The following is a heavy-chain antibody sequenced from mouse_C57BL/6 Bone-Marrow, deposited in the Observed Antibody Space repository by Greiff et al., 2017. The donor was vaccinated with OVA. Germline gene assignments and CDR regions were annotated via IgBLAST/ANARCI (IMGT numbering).Heavy chain of an antibody. CDR2: SRNKANDYTT. CDR1: GFTFSDFY. Sequence: EVQRVESGGGLVQSGRSLRLSCATSGFTFSDFYMEWVRQAPGKGLEWIAASRNKANDYTTEYSASVKGRFIVSRDTSQSILYLQMNALRAEDTAIYYCARDACPYGNYGYWYFDVWGTGTTVTVSS. D-gene: IGHD2-1*01. J-gene: IGHJ1*03. V-gene: IGHV7-1*01. CDR3: ARDACPYGNYGYWYFDV.